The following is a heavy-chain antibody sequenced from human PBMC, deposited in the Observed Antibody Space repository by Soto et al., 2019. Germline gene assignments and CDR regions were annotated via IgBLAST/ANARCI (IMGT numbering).Heavy chain of an antibody. V-gene: IGHV3-23*01. CDR2: ISGSGGST. CDR1: GFTFSSYA. CDR3: AKDTGYSSGWYVDY. Sequence: GGSLRLSCAASGFTFSSYAMSWVRQAPGKGLEWVSAISGSGGSTYYADSVKGRFTISRDNSKNTLYLQMNSLRAEDTAVYYCAKDTGYSSGWYVDYWGQGTLVTVSS. D-gene: IGHD6-19*01. J-gene: IGHJ4*02.